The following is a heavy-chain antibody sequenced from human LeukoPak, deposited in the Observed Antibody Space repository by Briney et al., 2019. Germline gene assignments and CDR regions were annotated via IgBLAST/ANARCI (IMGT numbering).Heavy chain of an antibody. Sequence: PGGSLRLSCAASGFTFSSYAMSWVRQAPGKGLEWVSAISGSGGSTYYADSVKGRFTISRDNSKNTLYLQMNSLRAEDTAVYYCAKDTGIGVGSSTSCFDYWGQGTLVTVSS. CDR1: GFTFSSYA. V-gene: IGHV3-23*01. CDR3: AKDTGIGVGSSTSCFDY. D-gene: IGHD2-2*01. J-gene: IGHJ4*02. CDR2: ISGSGGST.